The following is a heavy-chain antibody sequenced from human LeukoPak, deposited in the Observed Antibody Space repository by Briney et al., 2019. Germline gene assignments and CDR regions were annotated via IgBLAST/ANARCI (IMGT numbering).Heavy chain of an antibody. CDR1: GGSISSYY. Sequence: SETLSLTCTVSGGSISSYYWSWIRQPPGKGLEWIGYIYYSGSTNYNPSLKSRVTISVDTSKNQFSLKLSSVTAADTAVYYCAGSLGYCTSNVCYLKYWGQGTLVTVSS. CDR3: AGSLGYCTSNVCYLKY. J-gene: IGHJ4*02. V-gene: IGHV4-59*01. D-gene: IGHD2-8*01. CDR2: IYYSGST.